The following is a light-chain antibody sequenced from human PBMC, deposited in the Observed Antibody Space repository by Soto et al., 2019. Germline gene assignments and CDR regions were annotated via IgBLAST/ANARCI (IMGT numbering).Light chain of an antibody. J-gene: IGLJ1*01. V-gene: IGLV2-14*01. CDR2: EVS. CDR1: SSDVGGYNY. CDR3: SSYTSRRLYV. Sequence: QSVLTEPASLSGSPGQSITISCTGTSSDVGGYNYGSWYQQHPGKAPKLMIYEVSNRPSGVSNRFSGSKSGNTASLTISGLQAEDEADYYCSSYTSRRLYVFGTGTKVTV.